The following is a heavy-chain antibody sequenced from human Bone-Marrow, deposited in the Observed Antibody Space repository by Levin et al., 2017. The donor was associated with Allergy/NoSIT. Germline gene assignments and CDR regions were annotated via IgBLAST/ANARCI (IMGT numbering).Heavy chain of an antibody. J-gene: IGHJ6*02. D-gene: IGHD5-12*01. CDR1: GFTFGDYA. V-gene: IGHV3-49*03. CDR3: SRSCGGLATTSCDYYGMDV. CDR2: IRGKAFGGTR. Sequence: GGSLRLSCTTSGFTFGDYAIIWFRQAPGKGLEWVSFIRGKAFGGTREYAASVKDRFSISRDESKSAAYLQMNSLKTEDTAVYFCSRSCGGLATTSCDYYGMDVWGQGTTVTVSS.